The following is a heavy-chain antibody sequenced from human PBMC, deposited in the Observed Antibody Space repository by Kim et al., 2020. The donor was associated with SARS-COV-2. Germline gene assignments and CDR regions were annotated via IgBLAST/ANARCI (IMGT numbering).Heavy chain of an antibody. CDR1: GFTFSSYG. J-gene: IGHJ4*02. D-gene: IGHD3-10*01. V-gene: IGHV3-33*01. CDR3: ARLTYYGSGSGVDY. CDR2: IWYDGSNK. Sequence: GGSLRLSCAASGFTFSSYGMHWVRQAPGKGLEWVAVIWYDGSNKYYADSVKGRFTISRDNSKNTLYLQMNSLRAEDTAVYYCARLTYYGSGSGVDYWGQGNLVTVSS.